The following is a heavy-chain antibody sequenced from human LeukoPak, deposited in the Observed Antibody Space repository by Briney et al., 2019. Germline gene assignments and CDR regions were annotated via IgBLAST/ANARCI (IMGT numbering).Heavy chain of an antibody. V-gene: IGHV4-59*11. CDR1: GGSFSSHY. Sequence: PSETLSLTCTVSGGSFSSHYWSWIRQPPGKGLEWIGYIYYNGSPNYNPSLKSRVTMSADRSKNQFSLKLSSVTAADTAVYYCARDFIAGDAFDIWGQGTMVTVSS. D-gene: IGHD3-16*02. CDR3: ARDFIAGDAFDI. CDR2: IYYNGSP. J-gene: IGHJ3*02.